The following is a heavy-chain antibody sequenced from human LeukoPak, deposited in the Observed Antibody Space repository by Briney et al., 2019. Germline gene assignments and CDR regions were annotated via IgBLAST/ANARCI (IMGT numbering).Heavy chain of an antibody. D-gene: IGHD2-8*01. CDR2: IIPIFGTA. Sequence: SVKVSCEASGYTFTGYYMHWVRQAPGQGLEWMGGIIPIFGTANYAQKFQGRVTITADESTSTAYMELSSLRSEDTAVYYCARDLSELYGYWGQGTLVTVSS. V-gene: IGHV1-69*13. CDR1: GYTFTGYY. J-gene: IGHJ4*02. CDR3: ARDLSELYGY.